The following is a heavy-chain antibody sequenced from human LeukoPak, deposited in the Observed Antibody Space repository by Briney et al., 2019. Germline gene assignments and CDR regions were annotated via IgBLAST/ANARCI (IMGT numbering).Heavy chain of an antibody. J-gene: IGHJ5*02. D-gene: IGHD5-18*01. CDR1: GGSISSSNW. Sequence: PSRTLSLTCAVSGGSISSSNWWSWVRQPPGKGLEWIGEIYHSGSTNYNPSLKSRVTISVDKSKNQFSLKLSSVTAADTAVYYCARFTAMATYNWFDPWGQGTLVTVSS. CDR2: IYHSGST. CDR3: ARFTAMATYNWFDP. V-gene: IGHV4-4*02.